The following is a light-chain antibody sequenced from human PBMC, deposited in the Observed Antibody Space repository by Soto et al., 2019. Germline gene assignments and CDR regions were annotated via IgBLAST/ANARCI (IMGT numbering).Light chain of an antibody. CDR1: QSISSW. Sequence: DIQMTQSPSTLSASVGDRVTITCRASQSISSWLAWYQQKPGKAPKLLIYKASSLESGVPSRFSGSGSGTEFTLTISSLQPDDFATYYCQQYNSYPWTFGQGTKVE. J-gene: IGKJ1*01. V-gene: IGKV1-5*03. CDR2: KAS. CDR3: QQYNSYPWT.